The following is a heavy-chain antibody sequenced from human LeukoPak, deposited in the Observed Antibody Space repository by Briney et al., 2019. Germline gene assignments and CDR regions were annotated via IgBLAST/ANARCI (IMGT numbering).Heavy chain of an antibody. J-gene: IGHJ4*02. CDR1: GGSISSSSYY. CDR2: IYYSGST. Sequence: SETLSLTCTVSGGSISSSSYYWGWIRQPPGKGLEWIGSIYYSGSTYYNPSLKSRVTISVDTSKNQFSLKRSSVTAADTAVYYCARGFVPAANFDYWGQGTLVTVSS. CDR3: ARGFVPAANFDY. V-gene: IGHV4-39*01. D-gene: IGHD2-2*01.